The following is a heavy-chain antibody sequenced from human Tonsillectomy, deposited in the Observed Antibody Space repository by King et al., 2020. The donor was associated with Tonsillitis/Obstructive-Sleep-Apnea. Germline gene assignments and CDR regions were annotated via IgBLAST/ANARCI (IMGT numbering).Heavy chain of an antibody. J-gene: IGHJ3*02. CDR1: GFTFSSYA. CDR3: AKESGGDYGHAFDI. V-gene: IGHV3-23*04. Sequence: VQLVESGGGLVQPGGSLRLSCAASGFTFSSYAMSLVLQAPGKGLGWVSAIMGVGVSQDYADSVKGRFTISRDNSKNALYLQMNSLRAEDTAVYYCAKESGGDYGHAFDIWGQGTMVTVSS. CDR2: IMGVGVSQ. D-gene: IGHD4-17*01.